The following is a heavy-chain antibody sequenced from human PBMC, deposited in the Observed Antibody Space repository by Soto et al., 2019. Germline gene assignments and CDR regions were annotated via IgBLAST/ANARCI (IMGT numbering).Heavy chain of an antibody. J-gene: IGHJ6*03. CDR1: GFAFSNNW. Sequence: EVQLVESGGGLVQPGGSLRLSCAASGFAFSNNWMHWVRQAPGKGLEWVSRIKSDGSSTNYADSVKGRFTISRDNDKNTLYLQMSGLGADDTAIYYCASYYYYYYMDVWGKGTTVTVSS. CDR2: IKSDGSST. V-gene: IGHV3-74*01. CDR3: ASYYYYYYMDV.